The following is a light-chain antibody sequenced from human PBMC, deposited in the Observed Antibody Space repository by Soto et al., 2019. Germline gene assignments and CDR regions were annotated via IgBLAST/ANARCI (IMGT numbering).Light chain of an antibody. CDR1: QSVLYSSNNKNY. J-gene: IGKJ2*01. CDR3: QQYYITPHT. V-gene: IGKV4-1*01. CDR2: WAS. Sequence: DIVMTQSPDSLAVSLGERATINCKSSQSVLYSSNNKNYLAWYQQKPGQPPKLLIYWASTRESGVPDRFSGSGSGTDFTLTISSLQAEDVAVYYCQQYYITPHTFGQGTKLESK.